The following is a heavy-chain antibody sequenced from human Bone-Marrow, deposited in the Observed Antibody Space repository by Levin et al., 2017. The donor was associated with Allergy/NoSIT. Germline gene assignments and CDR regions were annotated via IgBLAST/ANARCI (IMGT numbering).Heavy chain of an antibody. V-gene: IGHV3-9*01. CDR2: ISWNSGSI. D-gene: IGHD3-16*01. Sequence: AGGSLRLSCAASGFTFDDYAMHWVRQAPGKGLEWVSGISWNSGSIGYADSVKGRFTISRDNAKNSLYLQMNSLRAEDTALYYCAKEGLGGAANVGDQRVGAFDIWGQGTMVTVSS. J-gene: IGHJ3*02. CDR3: AKEGLGGAANVGDQRVGAFDI. CDR1: GFTFDDYA.